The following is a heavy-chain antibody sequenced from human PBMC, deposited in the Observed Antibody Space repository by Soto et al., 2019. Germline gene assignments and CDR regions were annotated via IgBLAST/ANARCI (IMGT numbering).Heavy chain of an antibody. Sequence: QMQLLESGGGVVQPGRSLRLSCAASGFTFSNYGMHWVRQAPGKGLEWVAGISYDGSTEYYADSVRGRFSISRDNSDNTVSVVMNNVRPEDTALYFCAKAEARAPSFDCWGQGAPVTVSS. CDR3: AKAEARAPSFDC. V-gene: IGHV3-30*18. CDR1: GFTFSNYG. D-gene: IGHD6-19*01. CDR2: ISYDGSTE. J-gene: IGHJ4*02.